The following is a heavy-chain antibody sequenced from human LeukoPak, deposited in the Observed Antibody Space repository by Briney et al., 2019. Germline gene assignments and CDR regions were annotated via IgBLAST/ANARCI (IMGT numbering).Heavy chain of an antibody. CDR1: GFTFSSYW. D-gene: IGHD3-3*01. V-gene: IGHV3-74*01. CDR2: INSDGSGT. J-gene: IGHJ5*02. Sequence: GGSLRLSCAASGFTFSSYWMHWVRQAPGKGLVWVSHINSDGSGTSYADSVKGRFTISRDNAKNTLYLQMNSLRAEDTAVYYCARCELMWSEFDPWGQGTLATVSS. CDR3: ARCELMWSEFDP.